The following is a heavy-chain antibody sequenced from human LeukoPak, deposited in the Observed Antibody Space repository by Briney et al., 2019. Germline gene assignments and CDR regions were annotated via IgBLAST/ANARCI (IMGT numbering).Heavy chain of an antibody. V-gene: IGHV3-15*01. CDR1: GFTFSNAH. D-gene: IGHD1-14*01. J-gene: IGHJ4*02. CDR3: TTGYGTSPHYYFDY. Sequence: PGGSLRLSCTASGFTFSNAHMTWVRQTPGQGMGWVGRLKSKTEGGTTDYAAPVKGRFTISRDASKNTLYLQMSSLKTEDTALYYCTTGYGTSPHYYFDYWGQGTLVTVSS. CDR2: LKSKTEGGTT.